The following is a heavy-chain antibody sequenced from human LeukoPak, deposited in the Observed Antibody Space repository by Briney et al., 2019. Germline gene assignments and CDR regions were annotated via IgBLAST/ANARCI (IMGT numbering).Heavy chain of an antibody. J-gene: IGHJ5*02. CDR2: INHSGST. CDR3: AGGLTSKYQRPRQKTHTWSAP. CDR1: GGSFSGYY. Sequence: PSETLSLTCAVYGGSFSGYYWSWIRQPPGKGLEWIGEINHSGSTNYNPSLKSRVTISVDTSKNQFSLKLSSVTAADTAVYYGAGGLTSKYQRPRQKTHTWSAPWGQGTLVTVSS. V-gene: IGHV4-34*01. D-gene: IGHD2-2*01.